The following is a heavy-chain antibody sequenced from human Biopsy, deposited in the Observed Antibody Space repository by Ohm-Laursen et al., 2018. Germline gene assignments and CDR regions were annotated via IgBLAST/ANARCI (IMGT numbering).Heavy chain of an antibody. Sequence: ASVKVSCKGSGYTFTNHYIHWVRQAPGQGLEWMGIINPVGGSTNYAQKFQGRVTLTTDTSTSTVHMELRSLRSDDTAVYYCARLLQTDGDGFWSGYYDYWGQGALVTVSS. J-gene: IGHJ4*02. CDR2: INPVGGST. CDR1: GYTFTNHY. D-gene: IGHD3-3*01. CDR3: ARLLQTDGDGFWSGYYDY. V-gene: IGHV1-46*01.